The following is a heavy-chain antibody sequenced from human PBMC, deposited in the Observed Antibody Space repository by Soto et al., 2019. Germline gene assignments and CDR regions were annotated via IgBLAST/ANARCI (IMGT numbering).Heavy chain of an antibody. CDR3: AKSAGVFRYFDWLFRVDY. CDR2: ISDDGSNE. J-gene: IGHJ4*02. Sequence: QVQLVESGGGVVQPGRSLRLSCAASGFTFSTYGMHWVRQAPGKGLEWVAVISDDGSNEYYADSVKGRFTISRDNSKNTLYLQMNSLRAEDTAVYHCAKSAGVFRYFDWLFRVDYCGQGTLVTVSS. V-gene: IGHV3-30*18. D-gene: IGHD3-9*01. CDR1: GFTFSTYG.